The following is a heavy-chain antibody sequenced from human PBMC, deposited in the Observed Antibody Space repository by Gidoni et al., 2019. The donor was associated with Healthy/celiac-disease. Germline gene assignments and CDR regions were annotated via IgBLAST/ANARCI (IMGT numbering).Heavy chain of an antibody. CDR1: GGSISSSNW. Sequence: QVQLQESGPGLVKPSGTLSLTCAVSGGSISSSNWWSWVRQPPGKGLEWIGEIYHSGSTNYTPSLKSRVTISVDKSKNQFSLKLSSVTAADTAVYYCARVGAGRDGYNRVDYWGQGTLVTVSS. D-gene: IGHD5-12*01. V-gene: IGHV4-4*02. CDR3: ARVGAGRDGYNRVDY. CDR2: IYHSGST. J-gene: IGHJ4*02.